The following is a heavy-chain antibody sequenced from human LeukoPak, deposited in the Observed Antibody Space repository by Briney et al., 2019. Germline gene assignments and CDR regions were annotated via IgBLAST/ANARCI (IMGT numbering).Heavy chain of an antibody. CDR2: IYSSGST. D-gene: IGHD2/OR15-2a*01. Sequence: SETLSLTCTVSGGSISSYYWSWIRQPPGKGLEWIGYIYSSGSTNYNPSFESRVTMSVDTSKNQFSLRLSSVTAANTAVYYCARSPVVIYNYFDYWGQGTLVTVSS. J-gene: IGHJ4*02. CDR3: ARSPVVIYNYFDY. CDR1: GGSISSYY. V-gene: IGHV4-59*12.